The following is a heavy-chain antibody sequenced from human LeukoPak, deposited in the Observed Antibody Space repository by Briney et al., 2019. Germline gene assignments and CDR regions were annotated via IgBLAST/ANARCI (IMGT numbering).Heavy chain of an antibody. Sequence: SETLSLTCTVSGGSISSYYWSWIRQPPGKGLEWIGYIYYSGSTNYNPSLKSRVTISVDTSKNQFSLKLSSVTAADTAVYYCARGASNFDFWSGRFYHYMDVWGKGTAVTVSS. D-gene: IGHD3-3*01. J-gene: IGHJ6*03. V-gene: IGHV4-59*01. CDR2: IYYSGST. CDR3: ARGASNFDFWSGRFYHYMDV. CDR1: GGSISSYY.